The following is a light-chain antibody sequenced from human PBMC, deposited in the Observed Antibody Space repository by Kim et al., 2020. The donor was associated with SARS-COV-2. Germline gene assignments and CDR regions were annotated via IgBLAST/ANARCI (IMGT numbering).Light chain of an antibody. V-gene: IGKV3-15*01. J-gene: IGKJ2*01. Sequence: EIVMTQSPATLSVSPGERATLSCRASQSVSSKLAWYQQKPGQAPRLLIYGVSTRATGIPARFSGSGSGTEFTLTINSLQSEDFAVYYCQHYNNWPPETFGQGTKLEI. CDR1: QSVSSK. CDR2: GVS. CDR3: QHYNNWPPET.